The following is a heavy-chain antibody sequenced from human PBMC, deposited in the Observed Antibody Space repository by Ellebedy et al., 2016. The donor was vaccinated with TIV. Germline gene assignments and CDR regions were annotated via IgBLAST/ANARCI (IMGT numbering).Heavy chain of an antibody. V-gene: IGHV3-7*01. D-gene: IGHD6-19*01. J-gene: IGHJ4*02. CDR3: ARDQWLGRAYYFDS. CDR1: GFTFSNYW. Sequence: GGSLRLSCGTSGFTFSNYWMTWVRQAPGKELEWVANIKQDGSEKYYVDSVKGRFSISRDNAKNSLYVQMNSLTDEDTAVYYCARDQWLGRAYYFDSWGQGTLVTVSS. CDR2: IKQDGSEK.